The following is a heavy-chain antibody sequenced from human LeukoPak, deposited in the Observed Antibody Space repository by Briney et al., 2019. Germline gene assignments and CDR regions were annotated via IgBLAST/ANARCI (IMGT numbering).Heavy chain of an antibody. Sequence: ASVKVSCKASGSTFTSYGISWVRQAPGQGLEWMGWISAYNGNTNYAQKLQGRVTMTTDTSKSTAYMELRSPRSDDTAVYYCARDEGATSYYYDSSGYCPDYWGQGTLVTVSS. CDR1: GSTFTSYG. CDR3: ARDEGATSYYYDSSGYCPDY. J-gene: IGHJ4*02. CDR2: ISAYNGNT. D-gene: IGHD3-22*01. V-gene: IGHV1-18*01.